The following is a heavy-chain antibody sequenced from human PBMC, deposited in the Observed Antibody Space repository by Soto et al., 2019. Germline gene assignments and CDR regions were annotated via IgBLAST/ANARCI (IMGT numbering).Heavy chain of an antibody. J-gene: IGHJ5*02. CDR2: IIPILGTA. CDR3: ARDLAGGLYNWFDP. D-gene: IGHD2-15*01. V-gene: IGHV1-69*13. CDR1: GGTFSSYA. Sequence: SVKVSCKASGGTFSSYAISWVRQAPGQGLEWMGGIIPILGTANYAQKFQGRVTITADESTSTAYMELSSLRPEDTAVYYCARDLAGGLYNWFDPWGQGTLVTVSS.